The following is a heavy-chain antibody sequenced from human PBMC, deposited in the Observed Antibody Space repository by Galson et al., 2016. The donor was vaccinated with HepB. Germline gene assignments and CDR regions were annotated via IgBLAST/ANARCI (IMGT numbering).Heavy chain of an antibody. Sequence: SLRLSCAASEFTFSSYSMNWVRQAPGKGLEWVSSISSNSNYIYYADSVKGRVTISRDNAQNSLYPQMNSLRVKDTAVYYCARDPYSMRVDVNDAFDIWGQGTTVTVSS. D-gene: IGHD2/OR15-2a*01. J-gene: IGHJ3*02. CDR2: ISSNSNYI. CDR3: ARDPYSMRVDVNDAFDI. CDR1: EFTFSSYS. V-gene: IGHV3-21*06.